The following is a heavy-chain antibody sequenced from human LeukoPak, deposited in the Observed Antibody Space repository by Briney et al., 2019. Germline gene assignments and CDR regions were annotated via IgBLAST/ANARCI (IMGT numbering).Heavy chain of an antibody. CDR1: GYTFTGYY. V-gene: IGHV1-2*02. Sequence: ASVKVSCKASGYTFTGYYMHWVRQAPGQGLEWMGWINPNSGGTNYAQKFQGRVTMTRDTSISTAYMELSRLRSEDSAVYYCARGHRYSSGWYLVPLDYWGQGTLVTVSS. D-gene: IGHD6-19*01. J-gene: IGHJ4*02. CDR3: ARGHRYSSGWYLVPLDY. CDR2: INPNSGGT.